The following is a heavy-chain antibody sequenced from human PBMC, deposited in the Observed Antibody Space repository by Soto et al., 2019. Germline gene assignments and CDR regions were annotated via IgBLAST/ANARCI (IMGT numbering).Heavy chain of an antibody. V-gene: IGHV3-30*09. CDR2: ISYDGRHI. J-gene: IGHJ6*02. CDR1: GFIFSNYA. Sequence: QLHLVKSGGGVVQPGTSLRLSCTASGFIFSNYAMHWVRQAPGKGLEWVALISYDGRHIYYADSVKGRFAISRDNSKNTLDLVMNSLRREDTAMYYCARDVSDYVLDVWGQGTTVNVSS. CDR3: ARDVSDYVLDV. D-gene: IGHD4-17*01.